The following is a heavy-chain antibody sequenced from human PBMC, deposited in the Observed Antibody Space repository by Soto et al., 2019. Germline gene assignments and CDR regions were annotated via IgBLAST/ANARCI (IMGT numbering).Heavy chain of an antibody. CDR2: IYHSGST. Sequence: SETLSLTCAVSSGPISSSNWWSMVRQPPEKGLECIGEIYHSGSTNYNPFLKSRVTISVDKSKNQFSLKLSSVTAADTAVYYCARYAGTFDIWGQGTMVTVSS. CDR3: ARYAGTFDI. J-gene: IGHJ3*02. V-gene: IGHV4-4*02. CDR1: SGPISSSNW.